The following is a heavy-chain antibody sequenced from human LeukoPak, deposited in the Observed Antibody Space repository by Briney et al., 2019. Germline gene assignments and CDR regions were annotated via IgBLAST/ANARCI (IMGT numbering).Heavy chain of an antibody. CDR3: ARARYSSGWYLDF. Sequence: RASVKVSCKASGYTFTSYAMHWVRQAPGQRLEWMGWINTGNDYTKYSQKFQGRVTITRDTSASTAYTELSSLRSEDTAVYYCARARYSSGWYLDFWGQGTLVTVSS. CDR1: GYTFTSYA. V-gene: IGHV1-3*04. D-gene: IGHD6-19*01. J-gene: IGHJ4*02. CDR2: INTGNDYT.